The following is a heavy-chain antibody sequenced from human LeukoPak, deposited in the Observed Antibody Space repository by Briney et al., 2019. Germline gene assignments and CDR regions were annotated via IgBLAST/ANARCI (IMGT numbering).Heavy chain of an antibody. V-gene: IGHV4-34*01. Sequence: SETLSLTCAVYGGSFSGYYWSWIRQPPGKGLEWIGEINHSGSTNYNPSLKSRVTISVDTSKNQLSLKLSSVTAADTAVYYCARSSPDIVVVPAAIEPELVDYWGQGTLVTVSS. J-gene: IGHJ4*02. CDR2: INHSGST. CDR1: GGSFSGYY. CDR3: ARSSPDIVVVPAAIEPELVDY. D-gene: IGHD2-2*01.